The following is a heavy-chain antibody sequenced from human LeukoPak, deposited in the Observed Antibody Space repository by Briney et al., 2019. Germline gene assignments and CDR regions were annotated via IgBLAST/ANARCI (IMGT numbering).Heavy chain of an antibody. Sequence: GGSLRLSCAASGFTFSSYSMNWVRQAPGKGLEWVSSISSSNSYIYYADSVKGRFTISRDNAKNSLYLQMNSLRAEDTAVYYCARDPPTYYDFWSGCSCWGQGTLVTVSS. CDR2: ISSSNSYI. CDR3: ARDPPTYYDFWSGCSC. V-gene: IGHV3-21*01. D-gene: IGHD3-3*01. J-gene: IGHJ4*02. CDR1: GFTFSSYS.